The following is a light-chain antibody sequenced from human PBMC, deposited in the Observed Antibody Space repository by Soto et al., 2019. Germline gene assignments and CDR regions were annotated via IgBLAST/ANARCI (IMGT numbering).Light chain of an antibody. CDR1: RSDVGNYDY. CDR3: SSYTTSNTYV. V-gene: IGLV2-11*01. Sequence: QSVLTQPRSVSGSPGQSVTISCTGTRSDVGNYDYVSWHQQYPGKAPKLMIYDVNKRPSGVPDRFSGFKSGTTASLTVSGLQPEDEADYFCSSYTTSNTYVFGTGTKVNVL. CDR2: DVN. J-gene: IGLJ1*01.